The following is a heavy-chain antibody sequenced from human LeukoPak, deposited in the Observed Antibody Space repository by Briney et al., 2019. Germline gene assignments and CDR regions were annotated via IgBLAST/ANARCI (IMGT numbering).Heavy chain of an antibody. CDR3: ARGLAYYYDSSYD. CDR1: GFTFDIYS. CDR2: IDSSSMNM. D-gene: IGHD3-22*01. Sequence: GGSLRLSCAASGFTFDIYSMNWVRQAPGKGLEWVSSIDSSSMNMYYADSVKGRFTISRDNAKNSLFLQMNSLRAEDTAVYYCARGLAYYYDSSYDWGQGTLVTVSS. J-gene: IGHJ4*02. V-gene: IGHV3-21*01.